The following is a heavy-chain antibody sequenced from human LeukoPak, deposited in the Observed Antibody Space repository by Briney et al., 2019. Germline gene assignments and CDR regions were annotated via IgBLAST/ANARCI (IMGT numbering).Heavy chain of an antibody. CDR1: GYTFTGYY. CDR2: INPNSGGT. D-gene: IGHD6-13*01. J-gene: IGHJ4*02. Sequence: PKASVKVSCKASGYTFTGYYMHWVRQAPGQGLEWMGWINPNSGGTNYAQKFQGRVTMTRDTSISTAYMELSRLRSDDTAVYYCAKALAAAAGRRAAMMGDWGQGTLVTVSS. V-gene: IGHV1-2*02. CDR3: AKALAAAAGRRAAMMGD.